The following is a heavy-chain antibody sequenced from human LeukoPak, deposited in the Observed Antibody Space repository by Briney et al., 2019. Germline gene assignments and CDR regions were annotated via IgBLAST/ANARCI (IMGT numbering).Heavy chain of an antibody. CDR3: ARLVVVAATVDY. J-gene: IGHJ4*02. D-gene: IGHD2-15*01. CDR2: ISYDGSNT. V-gene: IGHV3-30-3*01. Sequence: GGSLRLSCAASGFTFSSYAMHWVRQAPGKGLEWVAVISYDGSNTYYADSVKGRFTISRDNSKNTLYLQMNSLRAEDTVVYYCARLVVVAATVDYWGQGTLVTVSS. CDR1: GFTFSSYA.